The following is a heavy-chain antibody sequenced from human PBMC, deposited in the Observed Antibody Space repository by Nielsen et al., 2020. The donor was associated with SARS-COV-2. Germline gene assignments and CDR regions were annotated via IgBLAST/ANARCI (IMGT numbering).Heavy chain of an antibody. Sequence: SELSLTCTVSGGSISSSSYYWGWIRQPPGKGLEWIGSIYYSGSTYYNPSLKSRVTISVDTSKNQFSLKLSSVTAADTAVYYCARRPLIAVAGTDYWGQGTLVTVSS. CDR3: ARRPLIAVAGTDY. J-gene: IGHJ4*02. D-gene: IGHD6-19*01. CDR2: IYYSGST. V-gene: IGHV4-39*01. CDR1: GGSISSSSYY.